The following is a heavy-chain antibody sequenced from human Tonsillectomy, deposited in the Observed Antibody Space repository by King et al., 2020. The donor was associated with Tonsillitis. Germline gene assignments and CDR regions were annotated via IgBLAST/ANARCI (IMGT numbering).Heavy chain of an antibody. CDR2: ISSSSSYT. J-gene: IGHJ3*02. Sequence: VQLVESGGGLVKPGGSLRLSCAASGFTFSDYDMSWIRQAPGKGLEWVSYISSSSSYTNYADSVKGRFTISSENAKNSLYVQMNSLRVEDTAVYYCARYCGGDCYQEAFDIWGQGTMVTVSS. CDR1: GFTFSDYD. D-gene: IGHD2-21*02. CDR3: ARYCGGDCYQEAFDI. V-gene: IGHV3-11*06.